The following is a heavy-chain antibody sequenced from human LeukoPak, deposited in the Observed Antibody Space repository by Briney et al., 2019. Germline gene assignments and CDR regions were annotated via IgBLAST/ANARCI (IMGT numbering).Heavy chain of an antibody. CDR2: ISYSGTT. V-gene: IGHV4-39*01. CDR3: ARHPSSAWHADY. Sequence: SGTLSLTCTVSGGSISTSSYCWGWIRQPPGKGLEWIGSISYSGTTYYSPSLKSRVTISVDTSNNQFSLRLTSVTAADTAVYFCARHPSSAWHADYWGHGTLVTVSS. J-gene: IGHJ4*01. D-gene: IGHD6-25*01. CDR1: GGSISTSSYC.